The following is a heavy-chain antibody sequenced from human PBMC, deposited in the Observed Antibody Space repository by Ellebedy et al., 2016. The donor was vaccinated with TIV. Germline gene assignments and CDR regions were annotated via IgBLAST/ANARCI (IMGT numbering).Heavy chain of an antibody. CDR2: VYYIGTT. CDR3: ARDRNDSSGEYYGDYDGMDV. V-gene: IGHV4-59*12. D-gene: IGHD3-22*01. Sequence: MPSETLSLTCTVSADSLTGYYWGWIRPPPGGGLECIGPVYYIGTTTYNPSLKTRVTISLDKSKNQLSLKLSSGTAADTAGYYCARDRNDSSGEYYGDYDGMDVWGQGTTVTVSS. J-gene: IGHJ6*02. CDR1: ADSLTGYY.